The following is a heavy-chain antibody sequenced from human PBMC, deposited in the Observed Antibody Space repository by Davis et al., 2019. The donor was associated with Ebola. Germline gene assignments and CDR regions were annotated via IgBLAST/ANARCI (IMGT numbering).Heavy chain of an antibody. J-gene: IGHJ2*01. D-gene: IGHD3-22*01. CDR3: AKEKVYHSGDYPPVVFDL. Sequence: PGGSLRLSCTDSVITFSSYAMTWVRQAPGKGLEWVSAISGSGGSTYYADSVKGRFTISRDNSKDTLDLQMNSLRAGDTALYYCAKEKVYHSGDYPPVVFDLWGRGTLVTVSS. V-gene: IGHV3-23*01. CDR2: ISGSGGST. CDR1: VITFSSYA.